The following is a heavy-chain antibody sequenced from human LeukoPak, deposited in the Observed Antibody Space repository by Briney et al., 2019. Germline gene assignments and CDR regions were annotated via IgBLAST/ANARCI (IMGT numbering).Heavy chain of an antibody. V-gene: IGHV4-4*07. J-gene: IGHJ6*02. CDR2: MYTRGNT. D-gene: IGHD3-10*01. CDR1: GVSISGYY. CDR3: ARDSAEYYYGMYV. Sequence: PSETLSLTCTVSGVSISGYYWSWIRQPAGKGLEWIGRMYTRGNTNYNPSLKSRVTMSVDTSKNQFSLNMTSVTAADTAVYYCARDSAEYYYGMYVWGQGTTVTVSS.